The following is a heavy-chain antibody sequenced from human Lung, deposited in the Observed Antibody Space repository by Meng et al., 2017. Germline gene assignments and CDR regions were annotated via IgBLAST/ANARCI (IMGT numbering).Heavy chain of an antibody. CDR2: ISSSGST. J-gene: IGHJ5*02. V-gene: IGHV4-30-4*01. CDR1: GCSISSGDYF. Sequence: QVQLRESGPGLVKPSQTLSLTCTVSGCSISSGDYFWIWIRQPPGEGLEWIGYISSSGSTYYNPSLKSRLTISLDTSKNQFSLTLNSVTAADTAVYYCARVIGDCTTCYKGWFDPWGQGTLVTVSS. CDR3: ARVIGDCTTCYKGWFDP. D-gene: IGHD2-2*02.